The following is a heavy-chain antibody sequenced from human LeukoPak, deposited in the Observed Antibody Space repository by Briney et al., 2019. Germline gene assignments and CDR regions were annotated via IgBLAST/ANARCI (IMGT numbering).Heavy chain of an antibody. J-gene: IGHJ4*02. CDR3: ARDREVGATGYYFDY. V-gene: IGHV4-34*01. CDR2: INHSGST. Sequence: SETLSLTCAVYGGSFSGYYWSWIRQPPGKGLEWIGEINHSGSTNYNPSLKSRVTISLDTSKNHFSLRLSSVTAADTAVYYCARDREVGATGYYFDYWGQGTLVTVSS. D-gene: IGHD1-26*01. CDR1: GGSFSGYY.